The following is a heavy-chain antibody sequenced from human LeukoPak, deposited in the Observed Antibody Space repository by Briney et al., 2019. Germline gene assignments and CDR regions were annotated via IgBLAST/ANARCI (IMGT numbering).Heavy chain of an antibody. J-gene: IGHJ4*02. CDR2: ISYDGSNK. CDR3: AKERRGVRTDY. CDR1: GFTFSSYG. Sequence: GRSLRLSCAASGFTFSSYGMHWVRQAPGKGLEWVAVISYDGSNKYYADSVKGRFTISRDNSKNTLYLQMNSLRAEDTAVYYCAKERRGVRTDYWGQGTLVTVSP. V-gene: IGHV3-30*18.